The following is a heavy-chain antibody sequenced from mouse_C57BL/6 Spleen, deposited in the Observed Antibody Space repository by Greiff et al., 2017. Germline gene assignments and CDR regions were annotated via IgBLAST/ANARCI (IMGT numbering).Heavy chain of an antibody. J-gene: IGHJ3*01. D-gene: IGHD2-4*01. CDR3: ARWDYDYPWFAY. CDR1: GYTFTSYW. V-gene: IGHV1-52*01. Sequence: QVHVKQPGAELVRPGSSVKLSCKASGYTFTSYWMHWVKQRPIQGLEWIGNIDTSDSETHYNQKFKDKATLTVDKSSSTAYMQLSSLTSEDSAVYYCARWDYDYPWFAYWGQGTLVTVSA. CDR2: IDTSDSET.